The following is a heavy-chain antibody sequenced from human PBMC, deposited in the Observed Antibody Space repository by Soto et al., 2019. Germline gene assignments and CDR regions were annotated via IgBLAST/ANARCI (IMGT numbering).Heavy chain of an antibody. V-gene: IGHV3-30*03. D-gene: IGHD3-10*01. CDR1: GFTFSSYG. CDR2: ISYDGSNK. Sequence: WGSLRLSCAASGFTFSSYGMHWVRQAPGKGLEWVAVISYDGSNKYYADSVKGRFTISRDNSKNTLYLQMNSLRAEDTAVYYCARDYYGSGKTHGMDVWGQGTTVTVSS. CDR3: ARDYYGSGKTHGMDV. J-gene: IGHJ6*02.